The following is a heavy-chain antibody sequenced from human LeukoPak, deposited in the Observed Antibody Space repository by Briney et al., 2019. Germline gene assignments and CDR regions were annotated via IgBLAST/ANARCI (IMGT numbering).Heavy chain of an antibody. CDR1: GYTFTNSW. Sequence: GESLKISCCGSGYTFTNSWIVWVRQMPGKGLELMVIIYPGDSDTRYSPFFQGQVTISADKSIRTAYVQWSSLTASDSAIYYCTPPVAQTHAFDFWGQGTMVTVSS. D-gene: IGHD4-23*01. CDR2: IYPGDSDT. V-gene: IGHV5-51*01. J-gene: IGHJ3*01. CDR3: TPPVAQTHAFDF.